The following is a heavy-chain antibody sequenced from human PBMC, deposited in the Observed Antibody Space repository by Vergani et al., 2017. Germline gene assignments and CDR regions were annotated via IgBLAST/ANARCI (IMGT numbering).Heavy chain of an antibody. CDR3: ARSRLPLNSYYYSYYYMDF. CDR1: GGTFSSYA. Sequence: QVQLVQSGAEVKKPGSSVKVSCKASGGTFSSYAISWVRQAPGQGLEWMGGIIPIFGTANYAQKFQGRVTITADESTSTAYMELSSLRSEDTAVYYCARSRLPLNSYYYSYYYMDFWGKGTTVTVSS. D-gene: IGHD4-11*01. CDR2: IIPIFGTA. V-gene: IGHV1-69*01. J-gene: IGHJ6*03.